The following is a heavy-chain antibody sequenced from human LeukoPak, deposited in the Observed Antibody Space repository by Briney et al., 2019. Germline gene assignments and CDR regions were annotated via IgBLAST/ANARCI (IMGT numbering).Heavy chain of an antibody. V-gene: IGHV3-74*01. CDR3: ARPETQYSSGLGGFDI. CDR1: GFTFSTYW. J-gene: IGHJ3*02. CDR2: INSDGSRT. Sequence: QPGGSLRLSCAASGFTFSTYWMHWVRQAPGKGLVWVSRINSDGSRTTYADSVKGRFTISRDNAKNTLYLQMNSLRTEDTAVYYCARPETQYSSGLGGFDIWGQGTMVTVSS. D-gene: IGHD6-19*01.